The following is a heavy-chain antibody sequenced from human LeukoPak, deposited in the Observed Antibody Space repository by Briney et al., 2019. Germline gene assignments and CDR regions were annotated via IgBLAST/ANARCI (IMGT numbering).Heavy chain of an antibody. CDR1: GGSFSGYY. CDR3: ASLRIYDILTGYYRFDY. J-gene: IGHJ4*02. CDR2: INRSGST. V-gene: IGHV4-34*01. D-gene: IGHD3-9*01. Sequence: SETLSLTCAVYGGSFSGYYWSWIRQPPGKGLEWIGEINRSGSTNYNPSLKSRVTISVDTSKNQFSLKLSSVTAADTAVYYCASLRIYDILTGYYRFDYWGQGTLVTVSS.